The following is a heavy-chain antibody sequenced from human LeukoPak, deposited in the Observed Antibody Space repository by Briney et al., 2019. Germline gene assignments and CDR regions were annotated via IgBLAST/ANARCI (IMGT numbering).Heavy chain of an antibody. J-gene: IGHJ4*02. CDR2: IYSGGNT. Sequence: GGSLRLSCAASGLTVSSNYMSWVRQAPGKGLEWVSVIYSGGNTYYADSVKGRFTISRDNSKNTLYLQMNSLRAEDTALYYCARGGGWLVSYFEYWGQGTLVTVSS. CDR3: ARGGGWLVSYFEY. CDR1: GLTVSSNY. V-gene: IGHV3-53*01. D-gene: IGHD6-19*01.